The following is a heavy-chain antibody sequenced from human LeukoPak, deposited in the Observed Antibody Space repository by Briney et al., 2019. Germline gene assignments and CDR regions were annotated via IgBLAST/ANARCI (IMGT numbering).Heavy chain of an antibody. CDR1: GGSISSYY. J-gene: IGHJ3*02. V-gene: IGHV4-59*01. CDR2: IFYSGGT. CDR3: ARGGLYTPEYAFDI. D-gene: IGHD3-16*01. Sequence: SETLSLTCTVSGGSISSYYWSWIRQPPGKGLEWIAYIFYSGGTNYNPSLKSRVTISVNTSKNQFSLNLNSVTAADTAVYYCARGGLYTPEYAFDIWGQGTTVTVSS.